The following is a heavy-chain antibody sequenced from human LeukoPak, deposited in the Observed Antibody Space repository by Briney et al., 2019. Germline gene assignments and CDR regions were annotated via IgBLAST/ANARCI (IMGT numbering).Heavy chain of an antibody. J-gene: IGHJ6*02. V-gene: IGHV1-69*13. CDR3: ARSRRYFDWQLSFLYYYYGMDV. D-gene: IGHD3-9*01. CDR1: GGTFSSYA. Sequence: SVKVSCKASGGTFSSYAISWVRQAPGQGLEWMGGIIPIFGTANYAQKFQGRVTITADESTSTAYMELSSLRSEDTAVYYCARSRRYFDWQLSFLYYYYGMDVWGQGTTVTVSS. CDR2: IIPIFGTA.